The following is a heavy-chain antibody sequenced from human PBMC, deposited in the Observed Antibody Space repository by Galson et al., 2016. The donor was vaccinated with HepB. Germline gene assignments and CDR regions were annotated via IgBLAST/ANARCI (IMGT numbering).Heavy chain of an antibody. D-gene: IGHD6-19*01. CDR2: IRYSGYTP. V-gene: IGHV3-23*01. Sequence: SLRLSCAASGFIFGNFAMSWVRQAPGQGVEWVSSIRYSGYTPYYADSVKGRFTISRDNSKSTLYLQMNTLRVPDTAPYYCATERGPYFRAVAGNNWAQETRVTVSS. CDR1: GFIFGNFA. J-gene: IGHJ4*02. CDR3: ATERGPYFRAVAGNN.